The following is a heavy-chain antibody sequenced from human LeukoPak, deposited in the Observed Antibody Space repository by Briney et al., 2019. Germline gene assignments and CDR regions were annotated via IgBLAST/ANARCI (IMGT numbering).Heavy chain of an antibody. Sequence: SETLSLTCTVSGGSMRSGTYCWDWIRQPPGKGLEWIGSSYYSGNTYYNPSLKSRVTISVDTSKKQFSLKLSSVTAADTAVYYCARRPYASGYAFDIWGQGTMVTVS. D-gene: IGHD3-22*01. V-gene: IGHV4-39*01. CDR2: SYYSGNT. CDR1: GGSMRSGTYC. CDR3: ARRPYASGYAFDI. J-gene: IGHJ3*02.